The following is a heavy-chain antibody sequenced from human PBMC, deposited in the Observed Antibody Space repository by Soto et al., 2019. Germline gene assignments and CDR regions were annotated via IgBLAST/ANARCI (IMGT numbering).Heavy chain of an antibody. D-gene: IGHD2-15*01. CDR3: GRVVEGATRHTDSDS. V-gene: IGHV4-39*02. CDR1: GVSIHNSHSF. J-gene: IGHJ5*02. CDR2: VYYSGGA. Sequence: QVQLQESGPGLVKPSETLSLTCAVSGVSIHNSHSFWGWIRQPPGKGLEFIGIVYYSGGANYNPSLKGRVTISVDTSNNQFSLRVNSVTAADTAVYYCGRVVEGATRHTDSDSWGQGMLVTVSS.